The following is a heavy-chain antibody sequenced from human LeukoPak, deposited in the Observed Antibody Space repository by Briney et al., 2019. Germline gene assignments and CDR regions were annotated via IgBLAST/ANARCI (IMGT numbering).Heavy chain of an antibody. CDR1: GASISTSVSY. V-gene: IGHV4-31*03. D-gene: IGHD1-7*01. J-gene: IGHJ6*02. CDR3: ARDRSVGLGTSYYNYGVDV. CDR2: IYYTGNI. Sequence: SETLSLTCTVSGASISTSVSYWTWIRQHPGKGLEWIGYIYYTGNIYYNPSLKSRVTMSVDTSKNRFSLKLRSVTAADTAVYYCARDRSVGLGTSYYNYGVDVWGQGTSVTVSS.